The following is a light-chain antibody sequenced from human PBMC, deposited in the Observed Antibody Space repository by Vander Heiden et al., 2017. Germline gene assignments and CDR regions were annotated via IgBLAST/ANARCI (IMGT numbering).Light chain of an antibody. V-gene: IGLV1-40*01. Sequence: QSVLTQPPSVSGAPGQRVTISCTGSSSNIGAGYDVHWYQQRPATAPKLLSYGNSNRPSGVPDRFSGSKSGTSASLAITGLQAEDEADYYCQSYDSSRSGVVFGGGTKLTVL. CDR2: GNS. CDR1: SSNIGAGYD. J-gene: IGLJ2*01. CDR3: QSYDSSRSGVV.